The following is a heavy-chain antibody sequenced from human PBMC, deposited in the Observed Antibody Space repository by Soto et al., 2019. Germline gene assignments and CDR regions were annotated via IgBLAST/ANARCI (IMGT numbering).Heavy chain of an antibody. V-gene: IGHV3-33*01. CDR2: VRHDGSNI. CDR3: VRDGVGSRPFYRFLDY. Sequence: QVQLVESGGGVVQPGRSLRLSCAATGFTFSGYGMHWVRQAPGKGLEWVAVVRHDGSNIHYADFVKGRLTISRDNSKNTLDLQMSSIRAEDTSLYYWVRDGVGSRPFYRFLDYCGQGTLVTVSS. J-gene: IGHJ4*02. CDR1: GFTFSGYG. D-gene: IGHD3-16*02.